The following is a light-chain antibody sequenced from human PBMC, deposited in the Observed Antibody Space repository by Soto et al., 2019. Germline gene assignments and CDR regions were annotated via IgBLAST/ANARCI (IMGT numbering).Light chain of an antibody. CDR1: QYTSTW. Sequence: GDRVTITCRASQYTSTWLAWYQQKPGKAPKLLIFDASTLESGVPSRFSGSGSGTVFTLTISSLQPDDIATYYCQQYYTYLTFGGGTKVETK. CDR2: DAS. V-gene: IGKV1-5*01. CDR3: QQYYTYLT. J-gene: IGKJ4*01.